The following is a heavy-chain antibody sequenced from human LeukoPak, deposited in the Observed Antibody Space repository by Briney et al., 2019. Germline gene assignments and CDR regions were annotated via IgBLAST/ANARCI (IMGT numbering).Heavy chain of an antibody. CDR3: ATYSSSWFY. Sequence: PSETLSLTCTVSGDSTNTYSWSWIRQPPGKGLEWIGDFYYSGSTKYNPSLKSRVTISVATSKNQFSLKLKSVTDADTAVYYCATYSSSWFYWGPGTLVTVSS. J-gene: IGHJ4*02. CDR2: FYYSGST. CDR1: GDSTNTYS. V-gene: IGHV4-59*01. D-gene: IGHD6-13*01.